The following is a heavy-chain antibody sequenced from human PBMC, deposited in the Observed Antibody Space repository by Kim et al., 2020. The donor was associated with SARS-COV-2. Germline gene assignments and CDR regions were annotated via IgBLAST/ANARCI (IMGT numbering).Heavy chain of an antibody. V-gene: IGHV3-7*01. CDR3: ARGGKFYYDSSGYPEDF. CDR2: IKKDGSER. Sequence: GGSLRLSCAASGFTFTNYWMSWVRQAPGKGLEWVANIKKDGSERYYVDSVKGRFSISRDNAKNSLYLQMNSLRAEDTAVYYCARGGKFYYDSSGYPEDFWGQGTLVPVSS. D-gene: IGHD3-22*01. J-gene: IGHJ4*02. CDR1: GFTFTNYW.